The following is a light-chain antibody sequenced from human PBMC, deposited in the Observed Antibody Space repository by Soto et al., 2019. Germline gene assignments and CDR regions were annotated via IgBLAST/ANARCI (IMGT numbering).Light chain of an antibody. CDR2: DAS. CDR3: QHSGSSSPRT. CDR1: QSVSSSY. V-gene: IGKV3-20*01. J-gene: IGKJ1*01. Sequence: EIVLTQSPGPLSLSPGERATLSCRASQSVSSSYLAWYQQKPGQAPRLVIYDASHRATGITDRFSGSGSGTDFTLSISRLEPEDFAVYYCQHSGSSSPRTFGQGTKVDIK.